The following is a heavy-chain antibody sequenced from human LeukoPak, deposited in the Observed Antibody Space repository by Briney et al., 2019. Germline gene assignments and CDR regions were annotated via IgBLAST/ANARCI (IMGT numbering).Heavy chain of an antibody. CDR3: ARGTYYYDSSGHTPGGFDP. J-gene: IGHJ5*02. D-gene: IGHD3-22*01. Sequence: GASVKVSCKVSGYTLTELSMHWVRQAPGKGLEWMGWINPNSGGTNYAQKFQGRVTMTRDTSISTAYMELSRLRSDDTAVYYCARGTYYYDSSGHTPGGFDPWGQGTLVTVSS. CDR1: GYTLTELS. CDR2: INPNSGGT. V-gene: IGHV1-2*02.